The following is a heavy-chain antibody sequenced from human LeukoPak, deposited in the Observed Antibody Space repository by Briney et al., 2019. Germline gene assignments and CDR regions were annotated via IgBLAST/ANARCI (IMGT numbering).Heavy chain of an antibody. Sequence: PGGSLRLSCAASGFTFDDYGMSWVRQAPGKGLEWVSGINWNGGSTGYADSVKGRFTISRDNSKNTLYLQMNSLRAEDTAVYYCARSRFLEWSNFDYWGQGTLVTVSS. D-gene: IGHD3-3*01. CDR3: ARSRFLEWSNFDY. V-gene: IGHV3-20*04. CDR1: GFTFDDYG. CDR2: INWNGGST. J-gene: IGHJ4*02.